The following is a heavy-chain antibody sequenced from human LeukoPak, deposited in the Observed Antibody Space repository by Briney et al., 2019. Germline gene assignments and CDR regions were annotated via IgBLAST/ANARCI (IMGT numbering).Heavy chain of an antibody. J-gene: IGHJ4*02. Sequence: GGSLRLSCAASGFTFSNYWMHWVRQAPGKGLGWVSRLKSDGSDTTYADSVKGRFTISRDNAQNTLYLQMNSLRADDTAVYYCATLGARAFWGQGTLVTVSS. CDR1: GFTFSNYW. CDR2: LKSDGSDT. CDR3: ATLGARAF. V-gene: IGHV3-74*03. D-gene: IGHD1-26*01.